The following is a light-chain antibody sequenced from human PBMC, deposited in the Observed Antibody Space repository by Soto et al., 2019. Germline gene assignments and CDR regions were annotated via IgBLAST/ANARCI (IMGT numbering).Light chain of an antibody. CDR3: QVWDSSTVV. Sequence: SYELTQPLSVSVALGQTARITCGGNNIASKNVHWYQQKPGQAPVLVIYRDSIRPSGIPERFSGSDSGNTATLTISRAQAGDEADYYCQVWDSSTVVFGGGTKVTVL. CDR2: RDS. J-gene: IGLJ2*01. V-gene: IGLV3-9*01. CDR1: NIASKN.